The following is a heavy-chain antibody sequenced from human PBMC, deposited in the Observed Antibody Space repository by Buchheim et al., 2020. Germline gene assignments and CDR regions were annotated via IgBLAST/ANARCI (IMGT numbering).Heavy chain of an antibody. Sequence: QLQLQESGSGLVKPSQTLSLTCAVSGGSISSGGYSWSWIRQPPGKGLGWNGYIYHSGSTDYNPSLTSRVTISVDRSKNKFSLNLSSVTAADTAVYYCARAQLYPAPFGAFDIWGRGT. CDR3: ARAQLYPAPFGAFDI. D-gene: IGHD2-8*01. V-gene: IGHV4-30-2*01. CDR1: GGSISSGGYS. CDR2: IYHSGST. J-gene: IGHJ3*02.